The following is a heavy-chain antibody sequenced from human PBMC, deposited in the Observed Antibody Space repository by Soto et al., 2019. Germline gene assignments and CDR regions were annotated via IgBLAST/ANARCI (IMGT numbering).Heavy chain of an antibody. D-gene: IGHD3-16*02. V-gene: IGHV3-15*01. CDR1: GFTFSNAW. CDR3: IYHLGELSLDD. Sequence: GGSLRLSCAASGFTFSNAWMSWVRQAPGKGLEWVGRIKSKTDGGTTDYAATVKGRFTSSSDDSINTLYLQMTSLRPEDTGVYYCIYHLGELSLDDWGQGTLVTVSS. CDR2: IKSKTDGGTT. J-gene: IGHJ4*02.